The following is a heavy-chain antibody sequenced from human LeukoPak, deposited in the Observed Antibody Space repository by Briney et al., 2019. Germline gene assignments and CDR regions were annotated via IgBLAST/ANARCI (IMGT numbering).Heavy chain of an antibody. CDR2: MNPNSGNT. V-gene: IGHV1-8*01. J-gene: IGHJ4*02. CDR1: GYTFTSYD. CDR3: ARVVQWPTSGSVDY. Sequence: EASVKVSCKASGYTFTSYDINWVRQATGQGLEWMGWMNPNSGNTDYAQKFQGRVTMTRNTSISTAYMELSSLRSEDTAVYYCARVVQWPTSGSVDYWGQGTLVTVSS. D-gene: IGHD6-19*01.